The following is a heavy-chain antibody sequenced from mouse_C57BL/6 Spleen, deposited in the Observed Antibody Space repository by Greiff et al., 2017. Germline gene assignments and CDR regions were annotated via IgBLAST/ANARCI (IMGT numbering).Heavy chain of an antibody. D-gene: IGHD2-3*01. CDR2: IHPNSGST. Sequence: QVQLQQPGAELVKPGASVKLSCKASRYTFTSYWMHWVKQRPGQGLEWIGMIHPNSGSTNYNEKFKSKATLTVEKSSSTAYMQLSSLTSEDSAVYYCAIYDGYPRFAYWGQGTLVTVSA. CDR3: AIYDGYPRFAY. V-gene: IGHV1-64*01. J-gene: IGHJ3*01. CDR1: RYTFTSYW.